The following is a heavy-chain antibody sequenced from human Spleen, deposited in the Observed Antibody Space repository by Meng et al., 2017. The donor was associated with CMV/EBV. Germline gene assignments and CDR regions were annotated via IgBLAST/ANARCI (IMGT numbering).Heavy chain of an antibody. CDR3: ARAGFGVLTPFQH. Sequence: GESLKISCAASGFTFSSYNMNWVRQAPGKGLEWVSSISSDGSYMYYADSVKGRFTISRDNPRNSLYLQMNSLRAEDTAVYYCARAGFGVLTPFQHWGQGTLVTVSS. D-gene: IGHD3-3*01. V-gene: IGHV3-21*01. J-gene: IGHJ1*01. CDR1: GFTFSSYN. CDR2: ISSDGSYM.